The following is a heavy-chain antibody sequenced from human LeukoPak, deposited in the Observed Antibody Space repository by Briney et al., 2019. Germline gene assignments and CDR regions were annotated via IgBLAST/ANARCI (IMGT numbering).Heavy chain of an antibody. D-gene: IGHD3-22*01. CDR3: ARDPYYYDSSGRSY. V-gene: IGHV3-21*01. CDR1: GFTFSSYS. CDR2: ISSSSSYI. J-gene: IGHJ4*02. Sequence: GGSLRLSCAASGFTFSSYSMIWVRQAPGKGLEWVSSISSSSSYIYYADSVKGRFTVSRDNAKNSLYLQMNSLRAEDTAVYYCARDPYYYDSSGRSYWGQGTLVTVSS.